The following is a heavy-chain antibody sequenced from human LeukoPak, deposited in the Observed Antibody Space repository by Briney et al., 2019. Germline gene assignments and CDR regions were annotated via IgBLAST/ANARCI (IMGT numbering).Heavy chain of an antibody. V-gene: IGHV3-33*01. Sequence: GGSLRLSCAASGFTFSRYGMHWVRQAPGKGLEWVAVIWNDGNNTYYADSVKGRFAISRDNSKNTLYLQMNSLRAEDTAIYYCVRYVEMATTTGLDYWGQGTLVTVSS. CDR3: VRYVEMATTTGLDY. D-gene: IGHD5-24*01. CDR1: GFTFSRYG. J-gene: IGHJ4*02. CDR2: IWNDGNNT.